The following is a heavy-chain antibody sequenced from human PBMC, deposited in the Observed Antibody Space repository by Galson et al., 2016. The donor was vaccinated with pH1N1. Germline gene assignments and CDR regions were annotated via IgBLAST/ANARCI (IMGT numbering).Heavy chain of an antibody. CDR3: AKNLGPFGSGSLAH. D-gene: IGHD3-10*01. CDR2: ISWDGANL. J-gene: IGHJ5*02. CDR1: GFTFDDYA. V-gene: IGHV3-9*01. Sequence: SLRLSCAASGFTFDDYALHWVRQAPGTGLEWISSISWDGANLAYANSVKGRFTISRDNARNSLYLEMNSLRPEDTAFYYCAKNLGPFGSGSLAHWGQGILVTVSS.